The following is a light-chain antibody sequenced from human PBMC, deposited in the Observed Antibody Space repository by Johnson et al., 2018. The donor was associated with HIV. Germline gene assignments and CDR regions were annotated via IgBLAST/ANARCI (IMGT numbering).Light chain of an antibody. Sequence: VLTQPPSVSAAPGQKVTISCSGSSSNIGNNYVSWYQQLPGTAPKLLIYDNNKRPSGIPDRFSGSKSGTSATLDITVLQTGDEADYYCGTWDGSLSVYVFGAGTEVTVL. CDR3: GTWDGSLSVYV. V-gene: IGLV1-51*01. CDR2: DNN. CDR1: SSNIGNNY. J-gene: IGLJ1*01.